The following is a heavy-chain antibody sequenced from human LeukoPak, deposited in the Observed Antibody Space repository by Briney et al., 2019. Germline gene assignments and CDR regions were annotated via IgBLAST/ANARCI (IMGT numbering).Heavy chain of an antibody. Sequence: GGSLRLSCAASGFTFDDYTMHWVRQAPGKGLEWVSGISWNSGSIGYADSVKGRFTISRDNAKNSLYLQMNSLRAEDTALYYCAKSDYWGQGTLVTVSS. J-gene: IGHJ4*02. CDR1: GFTFDDYT. CDR2: ISWNSGSI. V-gene: IGHV3-9*01. CDR3: AKSDY.